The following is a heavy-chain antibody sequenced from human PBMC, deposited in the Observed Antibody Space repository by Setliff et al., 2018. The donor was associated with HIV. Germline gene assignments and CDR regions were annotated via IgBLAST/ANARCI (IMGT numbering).Heavy chain of an antibody. D-gene: IGHD3-3*01. J-gene: IGHJ3*02. Sequence: GSLRLSCAASGFTFSAYAMTWVRRAPGKGLEWVSATTSNGRTTDYAESVRGRFTLSRDNSGNTLYLQMTSLRAEDTAVYYCARVELQFLEWPRGDAFDIWGQGTMVTVSS. CDR2: TTSNGRTT. CDR3: ARVELQFLEWPRGDAFDI. V-gene: IGHV3-23*01. CDR1: GFTFSAYA.